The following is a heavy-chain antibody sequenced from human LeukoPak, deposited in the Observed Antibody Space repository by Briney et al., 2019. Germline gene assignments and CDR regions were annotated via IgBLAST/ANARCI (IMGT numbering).Heavy chain of an antibody. V-gene: IGHV3-53*01. D-gene: IGHD3-16*01. CDR2: IYSGGST. J-gene: IGHJ3*02. CDR1: GFTVSSNY. Sequence: GGSLRLSCAASGFTVSSNYMSWVRQAPGKGLEWVSVIYSGGSTYYADSVKGRFTISRDNAKNSLYLQMNSLRAEDTAVYYCAREGEALDAFDIWGQGTMVIVSS. CDR3: AREGEALDAFDI.